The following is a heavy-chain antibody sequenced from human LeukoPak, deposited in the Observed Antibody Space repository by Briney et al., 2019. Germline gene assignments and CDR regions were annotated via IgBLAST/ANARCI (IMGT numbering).Heavy chain of an antibody. CDR2: ISYDGSNK. Sequence: GGSLRLSCAAPGFTFSSYAVHWVRQAPGKGLEWVAVISYDGSNKYYADSVKGRFTISRDNSKNTVYLQMSSLRAEDTAVYYCAGTGYNYGTPLNYWGQGTLVTVSS. J-gene: IGHJ4*02. CDR3: AGTGYNYGTPLNY. CDR1: GFTFSSYA. D-gene: IGHD5-18*01. V-gene: IGHV3-30-3*01.